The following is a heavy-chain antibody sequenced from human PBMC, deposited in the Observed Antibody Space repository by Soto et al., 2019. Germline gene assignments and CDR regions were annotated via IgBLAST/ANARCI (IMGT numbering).Heavy chain of an antibody. CDR1: GFTFSDFY. CDR3: AKEGITYYYDSSGYAFDY. V-gene: IGHV3-11*01. D-gene: IGHD3-22*01. Sequence: PGGSLRLSCAASGFTFSDFYMSWIRQAPGKGLEWVSYISSSGSTIYYAESVKGRFTISRDNSKNTLYLQMNSLRAEDTAVYYCAKEGITYYYDSSGYAFDYWGQGTLVTVSS. J-gene: IGHJ4*02. CDR2: ISSSGSTI.